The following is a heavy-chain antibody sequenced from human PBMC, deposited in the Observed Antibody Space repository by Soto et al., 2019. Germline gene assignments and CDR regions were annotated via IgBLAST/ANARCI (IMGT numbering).Heavy chain of an antibody. CDR1: GFPFIAYN. D-gene: IGHD3-16*01. V-gene: IGHV3-21*01. J-gene: IGHJ4*02. CDR2: ITVGSSHI. CDR3: SRSPEVGVRGAY. Sequence: PGGSLRLSCTGSGFPFIAYNINWVRQAPGKGLEWVSSITVGSSHIYQPNSMKGRFTISRDDAKNSVYLQIDSLRDEDTALYYCSRSPEVGVRGAYWGQGTLVTVSS.